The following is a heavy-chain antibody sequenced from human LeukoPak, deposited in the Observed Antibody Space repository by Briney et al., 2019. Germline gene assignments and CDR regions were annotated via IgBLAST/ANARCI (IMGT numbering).Heavy chain of an antibody. CDR2: IYYSGST. J-gene: IGHJ3*02. CDR3: ARDSLVLWWDWGPGPKHAFDI. D-gene: IGHD2-21*01. CDR1: GGSISSSSYY. Sequence: PSETLSLTCTVSGGSISSSSYYWGWIRQPPGKGLEWIGSIYYSGSTYYNPSLKSRVTISVDTSKNQFSLKLSSVTAADTAVYYCARDSLVLWWDWGPGPKHAFDIWGQGTMVTVSS. V-gene: IGHV4-39*07.